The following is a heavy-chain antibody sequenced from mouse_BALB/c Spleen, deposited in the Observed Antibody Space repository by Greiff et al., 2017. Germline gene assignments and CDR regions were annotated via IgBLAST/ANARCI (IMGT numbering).Heavy chain of an antibody. CDR3: ARQGYYDYDGAWFAY. CDR2: IWSGGST. D-gene: IGHD2-4*01. V-gene: IGHV2-2*02. CDR1: GFSLTSYG. Sequence: QVQLKESGPGLVQPSQSLSITCTVSGFSLTSYGVHWVRQSPGKGLEWLGVIWSGGSTDYNAAFISRLSISKDNSKSQVFFKMNSLQANDTAIYYCARQGYYDYDGAWFAYWGQGTLVTVSA. J-gene: IGHJ3*01.